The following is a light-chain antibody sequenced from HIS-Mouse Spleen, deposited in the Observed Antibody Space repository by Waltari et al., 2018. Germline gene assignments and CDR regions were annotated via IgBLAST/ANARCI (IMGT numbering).Light chain of an antibody. CDR2: GAS. CDR3: QQYNNWPPLT. J-gene: IGKJ4*01. V-gene: IGKV3D-15*03. Sequence: EIVMTQSPATLSVSPGERATLSCRASQSVSSNLAWYQQKPGQAPRLHSYGASIRATGIPARFSGSGSGTEFTLTISILQSEDFAVYYCQQYNNWPPLTFGGGTKVEIK. CDR1: QSVSSN.